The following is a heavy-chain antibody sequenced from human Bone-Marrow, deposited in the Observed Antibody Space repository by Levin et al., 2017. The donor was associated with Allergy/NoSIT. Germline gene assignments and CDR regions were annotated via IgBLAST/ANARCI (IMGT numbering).Heavy chain of an antibody. Sequence: PGGSLRLSCTASRFTFSAYSMTWVRQAPGKGLEWVSSIDTGGNSILYGDSVKGRFTVSRDNAKESLSLTMNTLTVEDTAVYYCAREQSGTGTLDYWGQGTLVTVSS. CDR2: IDTGGNSI. CDR3: AREQSGTGTLDY. J-gene: IGHJ4*02. V-gene: IGHV3-21*01. D-gene: IGHD1-7*01. CDR1: RFTFSAYS.